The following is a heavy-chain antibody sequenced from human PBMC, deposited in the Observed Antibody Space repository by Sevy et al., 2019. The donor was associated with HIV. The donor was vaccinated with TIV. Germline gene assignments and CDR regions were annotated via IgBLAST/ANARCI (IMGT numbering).Heavy chain of an antibody. CDR3: ASGDTTMITDLDY. CDR2: INNGGST. Sequence: GGSLRLSCGASGFTFSNYAMSWVRQAPGKGPEWVSGINNGGSTYCADSVKGRFTISRDNSKKMVFLQMNSLRAEDTAVYYCASGDTTMITDLDYWGQGALVTVSS. CDR1: GFTFSNYA. J-gene: IGHJ4*02. D-gene: IGHD5-18*01. V-gene: IGHV3-23*01.